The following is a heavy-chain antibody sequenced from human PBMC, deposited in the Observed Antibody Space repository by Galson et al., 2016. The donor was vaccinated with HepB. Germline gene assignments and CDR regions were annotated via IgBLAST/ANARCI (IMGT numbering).Heavy chain of an antibody. J-gene: IGHJ4*02. Sequence: SLRLSCAASGFTFSIYAMSWVRQAPGKGLEWVSAITSSGGSTYYADSVKGRFTISRDNSKNTLHLQMNSQRAEDTDVYYCATDRGSYKFDQWVQGTLVTVSA. D-gene: IGHD1-26*01. CDR3: ATDRGSYKFDQ. V-gene: IGHV3-23*01. CDR2: ITSSGGST. CDR1: GFTFSIYA.